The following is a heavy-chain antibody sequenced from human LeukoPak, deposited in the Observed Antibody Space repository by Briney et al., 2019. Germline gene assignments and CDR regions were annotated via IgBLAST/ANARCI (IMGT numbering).Heavy chain of an antibody. CDR1: GYTFTGYY. Sequence: GASVKVSCKASGYTFTGYYMHWVRQAPGQGLEWMGWINPNSGGTNYAQKFQGRVTMTRDTSISTAYMELSRLRSDDTAVYYCARDADDFWSGYYMDVWGKGTTVTVSS. CDR2: INPNSGGT. J-gene: IGHJ6*04. V-gene: IGHV1-2*02. D-gene: IGHD3-3*01. CDR3: ARDADDFWSGYYMDV.